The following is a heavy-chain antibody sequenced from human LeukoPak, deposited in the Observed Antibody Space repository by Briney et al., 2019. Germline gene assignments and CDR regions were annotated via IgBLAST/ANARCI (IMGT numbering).Heavy chain of an antibody. CDR1: GGTFSSYA. V-gene: IGHV1-69*13. CDR3: ARGRSGRGCGGDCYMDFDY. CDR2: IIPIFGTA. D-gene: IGHD2-21*02. Sequence: SVKVSCKASGGTFSSYAISWVRQAPGQGLEWMGGIIPIFGTANYAQKFQGRVTITADESTSTAYMELSSLRSEDTAVYYCARGRSGRGCGGDCYMDFDYWGQGTLVTVSS. J-gene: IGHJ4*02.